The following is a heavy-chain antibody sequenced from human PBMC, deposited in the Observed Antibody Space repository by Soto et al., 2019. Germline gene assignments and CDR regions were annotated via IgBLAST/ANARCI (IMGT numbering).Heavy chain of an antibody. V-gene: IGHV3-23*01. CDR1: GFTFRSYA. Sequence: EVQLLESGGGLVQPGGSLRLSCAASGFTFRSYAMSWVRQAPGKGLEGVSAISVSGGSTYYAASVKGRFTISSDNTKNTLSLQMSSLRADDTAVYYCARAGGTTDFDNWGQGTLVTVSS. CDR3: ARAGGTTDFDN. CDR2: ISVSGGST. J-gene: IGHJ4*02. D-gene: IGHD2-8*02.